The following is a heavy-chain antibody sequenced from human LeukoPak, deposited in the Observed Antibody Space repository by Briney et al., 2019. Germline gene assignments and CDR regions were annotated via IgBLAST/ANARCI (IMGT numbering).Heavy chain of an antibody. D-gene: IGHD2/OR15-2a*01. Sequence: SETLSLTCSVSGGSISSYYWSWIRQPPGKGLEWIEHISTSGSTNYNPSLKSGVTMSVDTPENQFSLKLSSVTAADTAVYYCAREIVASVSRAFDYWGQGTLVTVSS. CDR1: GGSISSYY. CDR3: AREIVASVSRAFDY. CDR2: ISTSGST. J-gene: IGHJ4*02. V-gene: IGHV4-4*07.